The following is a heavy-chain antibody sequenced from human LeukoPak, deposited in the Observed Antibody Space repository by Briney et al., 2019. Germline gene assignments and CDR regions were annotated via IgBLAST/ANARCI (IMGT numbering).Heavy chain of an antibody. D-gene: IGHD2-2*01. CDR1: GGSISSGSYS. CDR3: ARVSTWDVVPAALRVGYAFDI. CDR2: IYTSGST. V-gene: IGHV4-61*02. J-gene: IGHJ3*02. Sequence: PSETLSLTCTVSGGSISSGSYSWSWIRQPAGKGLEWIGRIYTSGSTNYDPSLKSRVTISVDTSKNQFSLKLSSVTAADTAVYYCARVSTWDVVPAALRVGYAFDIWGQGTMLTVSS.